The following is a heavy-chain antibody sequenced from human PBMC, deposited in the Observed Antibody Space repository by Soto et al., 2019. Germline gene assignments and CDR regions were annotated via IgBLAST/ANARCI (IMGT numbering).Heavy chain of an antibody. J-gene: IGHJ5*02. CDR2: IYYTGST. CDR1: GGSIASHNYY. D-gene: IGHD6-13*01. V-gene: IGHV4-39*01. CDR3: ERHRGIEHSSSRRYTGAWFAP. Sequence: SETLSLTFNVSGGSIASHNYYVAWIRHPPGKVLDWFGSIYYTGSTYYSPSLKSRVTISVDTSKNQFSLSLTSVTASDKAVYYCERHRGIEHSSSRRYTGAWFAPWRQGTLVTVSS.